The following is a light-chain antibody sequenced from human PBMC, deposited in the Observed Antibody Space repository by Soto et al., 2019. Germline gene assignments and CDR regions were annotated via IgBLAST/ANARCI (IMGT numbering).Light chain of an antibody. CDR3: QQVKTWPIT. CDR1: QSVGSY. Sequence: EIVMTQSPATLSVSPGERATLSCRASQSVGSYFAWYQQKPGQAPRLLIYDASNRATGIPARFSGSGSGTDCTLTISSLEPEDFAVYYCQQVKTWPITFGQGTRLEIK. V-gene: IGKV3-11*01. CDR2: DAS. J-gene: IGKJ5*01.